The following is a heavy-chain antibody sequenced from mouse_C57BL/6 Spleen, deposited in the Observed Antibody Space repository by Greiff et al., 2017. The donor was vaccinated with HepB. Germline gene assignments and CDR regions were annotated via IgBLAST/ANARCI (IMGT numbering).Heavy chain of an antibody. V-gene: IGHV1-59*01. Sequence: QVQLKQPGAELVRPGTSVKLSCKASGYTFTSYWMHWVKQRPGQGLEWIGVIDPSDSYTNYNQKFKGKATLTVETSSSTAYMQLSSLTSEDSAVYYCAGHYYGSSYLAWFAYWGQGTLVTVSA. CDR1: GYTFTSYW. D-gene: IGHD1-1*01. CDR2: IDPSDSYT. J-gene: IGHJ3*01. CDR3: AGHYYGSSYLAWFAY.